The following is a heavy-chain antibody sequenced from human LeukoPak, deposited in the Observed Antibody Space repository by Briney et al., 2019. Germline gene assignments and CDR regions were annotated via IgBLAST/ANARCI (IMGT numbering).Heavy chain of an antibody. Sequence: SETLCLTCTVSGGSISNSHYHWSWIRQPPGEGLEWIGTIYYSGSTYYNPSHPSLKSRVTLSVDTSKNQFSLKLTSVTAADTAVYFCASRYCPGTSCNPLFQHWGQGNLDTVSS. CDR2: IYYSGST. D-gene: IGHD2-2*01. J-gene: IGHJ1*01. V-gene: IGHV4-39*01. CDR3: ASRYCPGTSCNPLFQH. CDR1: GGSISNSHYH.